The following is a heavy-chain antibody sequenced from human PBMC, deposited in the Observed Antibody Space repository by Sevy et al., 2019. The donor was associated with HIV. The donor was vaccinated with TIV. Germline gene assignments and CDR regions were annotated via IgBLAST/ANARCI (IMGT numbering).Heavy chain of an antibody. J-gene: IGHJ4*02. V-gene: IGHV3-48*01. CDR2: ISGSGSTI. D-gene: IGHD6-13*01. CDR1: GFTFSSYS. CDR3: ARLSGYRSGWSYFDY. Sequence: GGSLRLSCAASGFTFSSYSMNWVRQAPGKGLEWVSYISGSGSTIYYADSVKGRFTISRDSAKNSLYLQMNSMRAEDTAVYYCARLSGYRSGWSYFDYWGQGTLVTVSS.